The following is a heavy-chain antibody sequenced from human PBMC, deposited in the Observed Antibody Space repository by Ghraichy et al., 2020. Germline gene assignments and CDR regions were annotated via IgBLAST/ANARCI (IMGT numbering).Heavy chain of an antibody. CDR2: INADSGGT. CDR3: ARSSSGWSDWYFDL. V-gene: IGHV1-2*02. J-gene: IGHJ2*01. D-gene: IGHD6-19*01. CDR1: GDTFTGYY. Sequence: ASVKVSCKTSGDTFTGYYILWVRQAPGQGHEWMGWINADSGGTDYSQNFQDRVTMTRDTSISTVYMELSRLRSDDTAVYYCARSSSGWSDWYFDLWGRGTLVTVSS.